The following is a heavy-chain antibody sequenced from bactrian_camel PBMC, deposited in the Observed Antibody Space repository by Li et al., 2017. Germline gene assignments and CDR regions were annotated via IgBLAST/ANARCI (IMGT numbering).Heavy chain of an antibody. CDR2: IGRDGTT. V-gene: IGHV3S53*01. CDR3: AVGSVAGIPIIWQFSETEYVY. J-gene: IGHJ4*01. D-gene: IGHD7*01. CDR1: RSVRC. Sequence: QVQLVESGGGSVQAGGSLTLSCLASRSVRCMGWFRQAPGKEREGVASIGRDGTTQYLYSVKGRFTISIDYAKNSLNLQMADLAPEDSGMYYCAVGSVAGIPIIWQFSETEYVYWGQGTQVTVS.